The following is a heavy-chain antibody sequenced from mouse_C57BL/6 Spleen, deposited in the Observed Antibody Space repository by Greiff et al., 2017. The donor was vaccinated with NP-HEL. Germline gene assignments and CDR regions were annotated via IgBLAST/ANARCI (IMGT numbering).Heavy chain of an antibody. J-gene: IGHJ1*03. D-gene: IGHD3-1*01. Sequence: QVQLKQPGAELVMPGASVKLSCKASGYTFTSYWMHWVKQRPGQGLEWIGEIDPSDSYTNYNQKFKGKSTLTVDKSSSTAYMQLSSLTSEDSAVYYCARGGVHLGLYWYFDVWGTGTTVTVSS. CDR3: ARGGVHLGLYWYFDV. V-gene: IGHV1-69*01. CDR1: GYTFTSYW. CDR2: IDPSDSYT.